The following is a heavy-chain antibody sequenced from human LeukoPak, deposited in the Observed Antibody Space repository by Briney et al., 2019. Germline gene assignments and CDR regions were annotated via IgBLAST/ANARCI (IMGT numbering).Heavy chain of an antibody. Sequence: GGSLRLSCAVSGFIVNNKYMTWVRQAPGKGLEWVSVIYEGGNSDYSDSVKGRFTISRDNAKNSLYLQMTSLRAEDTAVYYCARRFWYAFDIWGQGTMVTVSS. CDR3: ARRFWYAFDI. CDR1: GFIVNNKY. CDR2: IYEGGNS. J-gene: IGHJ3*02. V-gene: IGHV3-53*01. D-gene: IGHD3-3*01.